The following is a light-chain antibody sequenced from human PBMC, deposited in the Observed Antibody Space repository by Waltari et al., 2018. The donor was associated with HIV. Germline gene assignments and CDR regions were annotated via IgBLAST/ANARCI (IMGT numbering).Light chain of an antibody. V-gene: IGLV3-21*02. J-gene: IGLJ2*01. CDR3: QVWNNSGDHSGGV. Sequence: SCVLTQAPSVSVAPGQTASITCGGNNIGSKSVHWYQQKPGQAPVLVVYDDSDRPSGIPERFSGSNSGNTATLTISRVEAGDEADYYCQVWNNSGDHSGGVFGGGTKLTVL. CDR1: NIGSKS. CDR2: DDS.